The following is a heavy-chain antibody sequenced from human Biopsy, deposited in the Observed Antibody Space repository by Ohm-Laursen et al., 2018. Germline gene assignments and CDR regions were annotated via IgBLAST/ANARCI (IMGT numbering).Heavy chain of an antibody. CDR3: AKGYSRRVSIFEASIYWFDT. J-gene: IGHJ5*02. CDR2: MIPSSGKT. D-gene: IGHD6-6*01. V-gene: IGHV1-8*01. CDR1: GYSFSTYD. Sequence: ASVKVSCKASGYSFSTYDVNWVRQARGQGLEWMGWMIPSSGKTGYAQRFQGRVTLTMNTSISTAYMELSGLRSEDTAVYFCAKGYSRRVSIFEASIYWFDTWGQGTLVTVSS.